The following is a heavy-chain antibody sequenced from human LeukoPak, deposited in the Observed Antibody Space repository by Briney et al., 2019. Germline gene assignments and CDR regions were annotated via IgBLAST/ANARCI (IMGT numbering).Heavy chain of an antibody. CDR1: GGSFSGYY. CDR2: INHSGST. V-gene: IGHV4-34*01. Sequence: SETLSLTCAVYGGSFSGYYWSWIRQPPGKGLEWIGEINHSGSTNYNPSLKSRVTISVDTSKNQFSLKLSSVTAADTAVYYCARGVLAYCGGDCSTGDYWGQGTLVTVSS. J-gene: IGHJ4*02. CDR3: ARGVLAYCGGDCSTGDY. D-gene: IGHD2-21*02.